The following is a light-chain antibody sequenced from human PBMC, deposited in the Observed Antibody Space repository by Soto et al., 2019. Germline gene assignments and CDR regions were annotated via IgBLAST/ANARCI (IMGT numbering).Light chain of an antibody. CDR1: PDFGNNL. CDR3: QQYGSLPYT. CDR2: GAS. V-gene: IGKV3-20*01. J-gene: IGKJ2*01. Sequence: TPSPGTLAFSPRGRANLPLRASPDFGNNLLAWYQHKPGQPPRLLIFGASIRAAGIPDRFSGSGSGTDFTLSISRLEPEDFVVYHCQQYGSLPYTFGQGTKLDI.